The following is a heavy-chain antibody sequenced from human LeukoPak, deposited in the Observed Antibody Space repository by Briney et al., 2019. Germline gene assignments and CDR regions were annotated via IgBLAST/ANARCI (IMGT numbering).Heavy chain of an antibody. J-gene: IGHJ3*02. CDR1: GYSFTSHW. CDR2: IYPGDSET. D-gene: IGHD3-3*01. CDR3: ARTIFGVDDAFDI. V-gene: IGHV5-51*01. Sequence: GESLKISCKGSGYSFTSHWIGWVRQMPGKGLEWMGIIYPGDSETRYSPSFQGQVTISADKSISTAYLKWRRLKASETAMYYCARTIFGVDDAFDIWGQGTMVIVSS.